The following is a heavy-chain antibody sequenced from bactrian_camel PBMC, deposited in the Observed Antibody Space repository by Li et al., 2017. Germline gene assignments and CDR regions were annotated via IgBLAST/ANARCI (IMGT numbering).Heavy chain of an antibody. D-gene: IGHD2*01. CDR1: EHTYDSGW. CDR3: AADCELRYGHFDFNIGS. Sequence: HVQLVESGGGSVQSGGSLRLSCVVSEHTYDSGWLGWFRQAPGKEREWVAAIESDGSTSYADSVKGRFTISKDNAKNTLILQMNSLKPEDTAMYYCAADCELRYGHFDFNIGSRGQGTQVTVS. CDR2: IESDGST. V-gene: IGHV3S55*01. J-gene: IGHJ4*01.